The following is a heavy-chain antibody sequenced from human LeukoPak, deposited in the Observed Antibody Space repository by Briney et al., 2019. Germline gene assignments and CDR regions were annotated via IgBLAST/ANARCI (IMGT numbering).Heavy chain of an antibody. CDR2: IYFSGST. CDR3: AREGQWPIFDY. CDR1: GGSISSSSDY. V-gene: IGHV4-39*02. D-gene: IGHD6-19*01. J-gene: IGHJ4*02. Sequence: KSSETLSLTCTVSGGSISSSSDYRGWLRQPPGKGLEWIGSIYFSGSTYYNPSLKSRVTISVDTSKNQFSLKLSSVTAADTAVYYCAREGQWPIFDYWGQGTLATVSS.